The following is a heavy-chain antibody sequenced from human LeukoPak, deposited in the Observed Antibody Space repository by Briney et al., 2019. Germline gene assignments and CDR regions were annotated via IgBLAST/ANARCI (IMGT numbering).Heavy chain of an antibody. CDR2: ISSSSDLT. V-gene: IGHV3-48*01. CDR1: GFTFSSYH. Sequence: PRGSLRLSCVASGFTFSSYHMNWVRQAPGKGLEWVSYISSSSDLTYYADSVKGRFAISRDNSKNTLYLQMNSLRAEDTAVYYCAKADTITIYYYYYYMDVWGKGTTVTVSS. J-gene: IGHJ6*03. CDR3: AKADTITIYYYYYYMDV. D-gene: IGHD5-12*01.